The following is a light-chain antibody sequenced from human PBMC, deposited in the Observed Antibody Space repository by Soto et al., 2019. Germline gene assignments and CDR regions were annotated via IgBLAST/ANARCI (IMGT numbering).Light chain of an antibody. CDR1: QSVSSSH. V-gene: IGKV3-20*01. J-gene: IGKJ1*01. CDR3: QRYGSSPLIT. CDR2: DAS. Sequence: EIVLTQSPGTLSLSPVERATLSCRASQSVSSSHIAWYQQKPGQAPRLLIYDASNRATGIPDRFSGSGSGTDFTLTISRLEPEDFAVYFCQRYGSSPLITFGQGTKVDIK.